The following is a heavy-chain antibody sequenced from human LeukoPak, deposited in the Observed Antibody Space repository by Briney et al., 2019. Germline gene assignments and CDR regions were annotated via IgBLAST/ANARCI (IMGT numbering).Heavy chain of an antibody. Sequence: PSETLSLTCAVYGGSFSGYYWSWIRQPPGKGLEWIGEINHSGSTNYNPSLKSRVAISVDTSKNQFSLKLSSVTAADTAVYYCARGRGYCSSTSCRINWFDLWGQGTLVTVSS. J-gene: IGHJ5*02. D-gene: IGHD2-2*01. V-gene: IGHV4-34*01. CDR3: ARGRGYCSSTSCRINWFDL. CDR2: INHSGST. CDR1: GGSFSGYY.